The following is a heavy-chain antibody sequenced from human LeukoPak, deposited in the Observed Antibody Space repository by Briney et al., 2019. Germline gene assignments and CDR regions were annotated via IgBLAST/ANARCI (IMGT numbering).Heavy chain of an antibody. Sequence: ASVTVSCKVSGYTLTELSMHWVRQAPGKGLEWMGGFDPEDGETIYAQKFQGRVTMTEDTSTDTAYMELSSLRSEDTAVYYCATARYGSGRLNWFDPWGQGTLVTVSS. CDR3: ATARYGSGRLNWFDP. D-gene: IGHD3-10*01. J-gene: IGHJ5*02. CDR2: FDPEDGET. CDR1: GYTLTELS. V-gene: IGHV1-24*01.